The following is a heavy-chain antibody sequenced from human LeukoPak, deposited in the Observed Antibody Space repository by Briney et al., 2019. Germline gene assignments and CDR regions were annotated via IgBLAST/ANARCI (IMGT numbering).Heavy chain of an antibody. CDR2: TIPMFGTA. CDR3: ARGKRRDGYNYNYFDY. D-gene: IGHD5-24*01. J-gene: IGHJ4*02. Sequence: ASVKVSCKASRDTFDSYSISWLRQAPGQGLEWMGGTIPMFGTANYAQKFQGRVTITTDESTSTAYMELSSLRSEDTAVYYCARGKRRDGYNYNYFDYWGQGTLVTVSS. V-gene: IGHV1-69*05. CDR1: RDTFDSYS.